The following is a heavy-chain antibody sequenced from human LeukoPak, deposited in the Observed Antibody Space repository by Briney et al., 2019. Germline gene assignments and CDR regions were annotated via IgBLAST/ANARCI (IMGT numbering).Heavy chain of an antibody. J-gene: IGHJ4*02. CDR2: ISWNSGSI. Sequence: GGSLRLSCAASGFTFDDYAMNWVRQAPGKGLEWVSGISWNSGSIGYADSVKGRFTISRDNAKNSLYLQMNSLRAEDTALYYCAKDIGYDSSGSFEYWGQGTLVTVSS. D-gene: IGHD3-22*01. CDR1: GFTFDDYA. V-gene: IGHV3-9*01. CDR3: AKDIGYDSSGSFEY.